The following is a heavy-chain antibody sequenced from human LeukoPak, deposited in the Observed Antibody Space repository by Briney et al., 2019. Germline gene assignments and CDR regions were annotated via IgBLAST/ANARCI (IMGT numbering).Heavy chain of an antibody. J-gene: IGHJ4*02. D-gene: IGHD6-19*01. CDR3: AASVAVAARGLYY. CDR1: GGSITSYY. Sequence: SETLSLTCTVPGGSITSYYWSWIRQPPGKGLEWIGYIYYNGSTNYNPSLKSRVTISVDTSKNQFSLKLSSVTAADTAVYYCAASVAVAARGLYYWGQGTLVTVSS. CDR2: IYYNGST. V-gene: IGHV4-59*01.